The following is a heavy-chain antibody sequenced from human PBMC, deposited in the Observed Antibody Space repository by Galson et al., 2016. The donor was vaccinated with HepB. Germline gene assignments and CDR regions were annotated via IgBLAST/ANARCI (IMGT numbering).Heavy chain of an antibody. Sequence: SLRLSCAASGFTFSTYTMNWVRQAPGKGLEWVSYISSPSTYIDYADSVKGRFTISRENAKNSLYLQMNSLRAEDTAVYYCARDRSRFSSGYYTGARDVFAIWGQGTVVTVSS. D-gene: IGHD3-3*01. CDR3: ARDRSRFSSGYYTGARDVFAI. J-gene: IGHJ3*02. V-gene: IGHV3-21*01. CDR1: GFTFSTYT. CDR2: ISSPSTYI.